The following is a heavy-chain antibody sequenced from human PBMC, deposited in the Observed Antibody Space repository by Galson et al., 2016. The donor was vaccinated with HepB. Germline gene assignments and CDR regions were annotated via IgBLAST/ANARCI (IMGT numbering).Heavy chain of an antibody. V-gene: IGHV3-48*02. J-gene: IGHJ4*02. CDR2: IRSSTNTI. D-gene: IGHD4/OR15-4a*01. Sequence: SLRLSCAASGFIFSSYSMNWVRQAPGKGLEWLSYIRSSTNTINYEDSVKGRFTISTDNAKNSLYLQMSSLRDEDTAVYYCPRERDYSFDYWGQGTLVTVSS. CDR1: GFIFSSYS. CDR3: PRERDYSFDY.